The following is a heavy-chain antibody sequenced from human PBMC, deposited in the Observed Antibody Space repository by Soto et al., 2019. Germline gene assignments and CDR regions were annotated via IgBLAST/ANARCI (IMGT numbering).Heavy chain of an antibody. D-gene: IGHD1-26*01. CDR1: GYTFTGYY. J-gene: IGHJ5*02. Sequence: GASVKVSCKASGYTFTGYYMHWVRQAPGQGLEWMGWINPNSGGTNYAQKFQGRVTMTRDTSISTAYMELSRLRSDDTAVYYCARSGSYYTSWFDPWGQGTLVTVSS. V-gene: IGHV1-2*02. CDR2: INPNSGGT. CDR3: ARSGSYYTSWFDP.